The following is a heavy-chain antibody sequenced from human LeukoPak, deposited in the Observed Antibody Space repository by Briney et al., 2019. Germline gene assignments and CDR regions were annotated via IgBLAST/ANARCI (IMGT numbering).Heavy chain of an antibody. CDR1: GDSISSYY. J-gene: IGHJ4*02. Sequence: SETLSLTCTVSGDSISSYYWSWIRQPPGKGLEWIGYIYTSGSTNYNPSLKSRVTISVDTSKNQFSLKLSSVTAADTAVYYCARHSTVAGTRYWGQGTLVTVSS. V-gene: IGHV4-4*09. CDR2: IYTSGST. D-gene: IGHD6-19*01. CDR3: ARHSTVAGTRY.